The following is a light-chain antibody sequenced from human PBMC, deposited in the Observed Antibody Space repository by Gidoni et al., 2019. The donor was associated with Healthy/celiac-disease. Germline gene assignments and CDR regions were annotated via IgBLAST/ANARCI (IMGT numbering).Light chain of an antibody. J-gene: IGKJ2*01. CDR2: DAS. CDR3: QQRSNWYT. Sequence: EIVLTQSPATLSLSPGERATLSCRASQSVSSYLAWYQQKPGQAPRFLIYDASNRATGIPARFSGSGSGTDFTLTISSLEPEDFAVYYCQQRSNWYTFXXXTKLEIK. V-gene: IGKV3-11*01. CDR1: QSVSSY.